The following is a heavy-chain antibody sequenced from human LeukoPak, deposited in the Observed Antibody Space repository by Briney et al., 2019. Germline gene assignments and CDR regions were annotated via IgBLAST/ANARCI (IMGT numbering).Heavy chain of an antibody. V-gene: IGHV3-74*01. CDR3: AKPPSQDDY. CDR2: INSDGSST. CDR1: GFTFSSYW. Sequence: GGSLRLSCAASGFTFSSYWMHWVRQAPGKGLVWVSRINSDGSSTSYADSVKGRFTISRDNSKNTLYLQMNSLRVEDTAIYYCAKPPSQDDYWGQGTLVTVSS. J-gene: IGHJ4*02.